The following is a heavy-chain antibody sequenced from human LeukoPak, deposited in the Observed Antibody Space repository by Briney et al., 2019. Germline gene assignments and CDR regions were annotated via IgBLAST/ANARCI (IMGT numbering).Heavy chain of an antibody. CDR3: AREVITIYYYYGMDV. CDR1: GFTFSSYA. V-gene: IGHV3-30*04. J-gene: IGHJ6*04. CDR2: ISYDGSNK. Sequence: QPGGSLRLSCAASGFTFSSYAMHWVRQAPGKGLEWVAVISYDGSNKYYADSVKGRFTISRYNSKNTLYLQMNSLRAEDTAVYYCAREVITIYYYYGMDVWGKGTTVTVSS. D-gene: IGHD3-3*01.